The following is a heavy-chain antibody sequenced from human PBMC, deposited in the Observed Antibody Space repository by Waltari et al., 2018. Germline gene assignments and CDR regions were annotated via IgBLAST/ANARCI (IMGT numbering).Heavy chain of an antibody. Sequence: QVQLQESGPGLVKPSETLSLTCAVSGYSLRSGYYWGGIRQPPGKGLEWIGSIYHSGSTYYNPSLKSRVTISVDTSKNQFSLKLSSVTAADTAVYYCARRMVQGPDDYWGQGTLVTVSS. V-gene: IGHV4-38-2*01. J-gene: IGHJ4*02. CDR3: ARRMVQGPDDY. D-gene: IGHD3-10*01. CDR2: IYHSGST. CDR1: GYSLRSGYY.